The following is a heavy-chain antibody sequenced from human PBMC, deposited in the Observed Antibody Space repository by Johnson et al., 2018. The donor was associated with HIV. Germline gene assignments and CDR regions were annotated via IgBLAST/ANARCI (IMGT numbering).Heavy chain of an antibody. CDR2: IGSNGLTI. Sequence: VQLVESGGGLVQPGGSLRLSCATSGFSFDDYAMHWVRQGPGKGLEWVAGIGSNGLTIGYVDSVQVRFTISRDDATNSLYLQMHSLRTEDTALYYCAKDHNYGSYLLAFDVWGQGTMVTVSS. V-gene: IGHV3-9*01. CDR3: AKDHNYGSYLLAFDV. D-gene: IGHD3-10*01. J-gene: IGHJ3*01. CDR1: GFSFDDYA.